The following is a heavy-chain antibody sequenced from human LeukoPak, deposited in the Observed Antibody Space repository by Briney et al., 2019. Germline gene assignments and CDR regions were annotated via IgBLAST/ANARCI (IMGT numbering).Heavy chain of an antibody. CDR3: ARDAYIDRYFDY. V-gene: IGHV3-7*01. Sequence: PGGPLRLSCAASGFTYTNYWMSWVREAPGKGVEGVANIKQDGRERYYVDSVKGRFTISRDNAKNSMYLQMNSLRADDTAVYYCARDAYIDRYFDYWGQGTLVTVSS. CDR1: GFTYTNYW. D-gene: IGHD3-22*01. CDR2: IKQDGRER. J-gene: IGHJ4*02.